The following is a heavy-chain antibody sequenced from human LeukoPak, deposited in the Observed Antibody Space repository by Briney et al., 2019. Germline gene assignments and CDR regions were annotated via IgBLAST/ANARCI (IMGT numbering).Heavy chain of an antibody. V-gene: IGHV4-39*07. CDR2: TYYSGST. D-gene: IGHD2-8*01. J-gene: IGHJ4*02. CDR3: ARVREAETNPCPAH. CDR1: GGSISSSSYY. Sequence: PSETLSLTCTVSGGSISSSSYYWGWIRQPPGKGLEWIGSTYYSGSTYYNPSLKSRVTISVDTSKNQFSLKLSSVTAADTAVYYCARVREAETNPCPAHWGQGTLVTVSS.